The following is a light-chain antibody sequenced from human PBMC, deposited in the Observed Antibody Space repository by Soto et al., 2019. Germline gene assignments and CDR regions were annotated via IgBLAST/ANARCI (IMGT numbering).Light chain of an antibody. V-gene: IGKV3-15*01. CDR2: DTS. CDR1: QSVSGN. J-gene: IGKJ1*01. Sequence: EKVMTQSPGTLSVSPGERATLSCRASQSVSGNLAWYQQKPGQAPRLLIYDTSSRATGVPARFSGSGSGTAFTLTISSLQSEDFAVYYCQQYNNWPPMAFGQGTKVEIK. CDR3: QQYNNWPPMA.